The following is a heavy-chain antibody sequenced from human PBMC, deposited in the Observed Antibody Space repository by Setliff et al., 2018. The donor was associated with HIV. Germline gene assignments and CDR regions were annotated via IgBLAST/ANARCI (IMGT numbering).Heavy chain of an antibody. D-gene: IGHD6-25*01. V-gene: IGHV4-61*09. CDR1: GGSISSGSYY. CDR2: IYTSGST. CDR3: ARDRGIAALSYYYYYMDV. J-gene: IGHJ6*03. Sequence: SETLSLTCTVSGGSISSGSYYWSWIRQPAGKGLEWIGHIYTSGSTNYNPSLKSRVTISVDTSKNQFSLKLSSVTAADTAGYYCARDRGIAALSYYYYYMDVWGKGTTVTVSS.